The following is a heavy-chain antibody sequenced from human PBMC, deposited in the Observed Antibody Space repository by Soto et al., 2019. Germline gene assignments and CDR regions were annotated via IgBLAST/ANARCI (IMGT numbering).Heavy chain of an antibody. V-gene: IGHV4-31*03. CDR3: AGSYYDFWSGYYNYYYYYMDV. D-gene: IGHD3-3*01. Sequence: SETLSLTCTVSGGSISSGGYYWSWIRQHPGKGLEWIGYIYYSGSTYYNPSLKSRVTISVDTSKNQFSLKLSSVTAADTAVYYCAGSYYDFWSGYYNYYYYYMDVWGKGTTVTVSS. CDR2: IYYSGST. J-gene: IGHJ6*03. CDR1: GGSISSGGYY.